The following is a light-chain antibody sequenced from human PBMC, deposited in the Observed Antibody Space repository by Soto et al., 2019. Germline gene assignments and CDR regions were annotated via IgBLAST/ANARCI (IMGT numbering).Light chain of an antibody. V-gene: IGKV1-17*01. CDR2: AVS. Sequence: DVQMTQSPSPLAASIGDRVTISCRASQAIGSDLAWFQHRPGTAPQRLIFAVSSLSSGVPSTFSGSGSGTDFSLTISSVQPEDFATYFCLQYNTCPPTFGQGTKVETK. CDR3: LQYNTCPPT. J-gene: IGKJ1*01. CDR1: QAIGSD.